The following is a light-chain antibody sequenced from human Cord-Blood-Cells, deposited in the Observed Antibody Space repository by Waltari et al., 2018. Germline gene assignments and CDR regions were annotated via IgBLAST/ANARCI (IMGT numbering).Light chain of an antibody. CDR2: DAS. V-gene: IGKV1-5*01. CDR1: QSISSW. Sequence: DIQMTQSPSTLSASVGDRVTITCRASQSISSWLAWYQQKPGKAPKLLIYDASSVESGVPSRFSGSGSVTEFTLTISSLRPDDFATYYCQQYNSYRTFGQGTKVEIK. CDR3: QQYNSYRT. J-gene: IGKJ1*01.